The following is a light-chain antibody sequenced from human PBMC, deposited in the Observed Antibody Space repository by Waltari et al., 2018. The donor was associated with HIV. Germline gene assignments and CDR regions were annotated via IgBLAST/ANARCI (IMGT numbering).Light chain of an antibody. CDR2: DVT. Sequence: QSALTQPASVSGSPGQSITISCAGTSSDVGGYNYVSWFQQHPGKAPKLIIYDVTNRPPGVLKRFSGSKAGNTASLTISVHQAEEEADYYCTSYTNIRTWVFGGGTKLTVL. CDR1: SSDVGGYNY. CDR3: TSYTNIRTWV. J-gene: IGLJ3*02. V-gene: IGLV2-14*03.